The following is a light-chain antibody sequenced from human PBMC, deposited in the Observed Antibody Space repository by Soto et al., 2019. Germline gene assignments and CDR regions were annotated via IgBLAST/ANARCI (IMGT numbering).Light chain of an antibody. Sequence: QSVLTQPPSASGTPGQRVTISCSGSSSNIGSNTVNWYQQLPGTAPKLLIYSNNERPSGVPDRFSGSKSGTSASRAISGLQSEDEADFYCAAWDDSLNAYVIGTGTKVTVL. J-gene: IGLJ1*01. CDR1: SSNIGSNT. V-gene: IGLV1-44*01. CDR3: AAWDDSLNAYV. CDR2: SNN.